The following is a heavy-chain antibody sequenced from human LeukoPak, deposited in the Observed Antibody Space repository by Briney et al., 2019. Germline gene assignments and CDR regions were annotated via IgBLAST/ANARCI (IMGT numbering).Heavy chain of an antibody. J-gene: IGHJ4*02. Sequence: GGSLRLSCAASGFTFSSYWMSWVRQAPGKGLEWVANIKQDGSEKYYVDSVKGRFTISRDNAKNSLYLQMNSLRAEDTAVYYCARDQLYSLYYFDYWGQGTLVTVSS. CDR3: ARDQLYSLYYFDY. D-gene: IGHD4-11*01. V-gene: IGHV3-7*01. CDR2: IKQDGSEK. CDR1: GFTFSSYW.